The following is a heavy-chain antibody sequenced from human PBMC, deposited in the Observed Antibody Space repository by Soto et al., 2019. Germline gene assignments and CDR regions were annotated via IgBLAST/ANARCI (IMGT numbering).Heavy chain of an antibody. CDR1: GGTFSSYA. CDR3: ASRRILVVTHDAFDI. J-gene: IGHJ3*02. V-gene: IGHV1-69*01. CDR2: IIPIFGTA. D-gene: IGHD3-22*01. Sequence: QVQLVQSGAEVKKPGSSVKVSCKASGGTFSSYAISWVRQAPGQGLEWMGGIIPIFGTANYAQKFQGRVTINADESTSTAYMELSSLRSEDTAEYYWASRRILVVTHDAFDIWGQGTMVTVSS.